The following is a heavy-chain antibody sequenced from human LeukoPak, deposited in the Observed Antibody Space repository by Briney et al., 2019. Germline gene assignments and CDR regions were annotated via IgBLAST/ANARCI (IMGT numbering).Heavy chain of an antibody. D-gene: IGHD6-19*01. CDR3: ARSESVGWLVFVAFDI. J-gene: IGHJ3*02. CDR2: INPNSGGT. CDR1: GDTFNGYY. V-gene: IGHV1-2*02. Sequence: ASVKVSCKASGDTFNGYYIHWVRQAPGQGREWMGWINPNSGGTNYAQKFQGRVTITRDTSISTAYMELSRLRSDDTAVYYCARSESVGWLVFVAFDIWGQGTMVTVSS.